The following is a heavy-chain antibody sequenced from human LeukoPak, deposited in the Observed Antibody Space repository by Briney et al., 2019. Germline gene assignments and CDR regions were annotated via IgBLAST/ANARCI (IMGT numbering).Heavy chain of an antibody. CDR2: ISGSGGST. D-gene: IGHD5-24*01. J-gene: IGHJ3*02. V-gene: IGHV3-23*01. Sequence: PGGSLRLSCAASGFTFSSYAMSWVRQAPGKGLEWVSAISGSGGSTYYADSVKGRFTISRDNSKNTLYLQMNSLRAEDTAVYYCARDLYGYNDAFDIWGQGTMVTVSS. CDR3: ARDLYGYNDAFDI. CDR1: GFTFSSYA.